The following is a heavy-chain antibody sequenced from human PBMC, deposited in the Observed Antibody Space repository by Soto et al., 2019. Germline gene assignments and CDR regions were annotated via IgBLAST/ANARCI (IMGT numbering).Heavy chain of an antibody. Sequence: GASVKVSCKASGGTFSSYAISWVRQAPGQGLEWMGGIIPIFGTANYAQKFQGRVTITADESTSTAYMELSSLRSEDTAVYYCARDSSDYYDSSALAECYFDYWGQGTLVTVSS. CDR1: GGTFSSYA. V-gene: IGHV1-69*13. CDR2: IIPIFGTA. J-gene: IGHJ4*02. CDR3: ARDSSDYYDSSALAECYFDY. D-gene: IGHD3-22*01.